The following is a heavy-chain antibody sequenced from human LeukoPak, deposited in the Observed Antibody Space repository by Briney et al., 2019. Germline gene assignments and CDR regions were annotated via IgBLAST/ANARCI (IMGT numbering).Heavy chain of an antibody. Sequence: PSETLSLTCTVPGGSISSYYWSWIRQPPGEGLEWIGYIYYSGSTNYNPSLKSRVTISVDTCKNQFSLKLSSVTAADTAVYYCARERRSSWYYYYYMDVWGKGTTVTVSS. D-gene: IGHD6-13*01. CDR2: IYYSGST. J-gene: IGHJ6*03. CDR3: ARERRSSWYYYYYMDV. V-gene: IGHV4-59*01. CDR1: GGSISSYY.